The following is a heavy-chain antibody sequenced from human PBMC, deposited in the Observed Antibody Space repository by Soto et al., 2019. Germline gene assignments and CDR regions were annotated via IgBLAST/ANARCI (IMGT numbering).Heavy chain of an antibody. V-gene: IGHV6-1*01. Sequence: SQTLSLTCAISGDSVSSNSAAWNWIRQSPSRGLEWLGRTYYRSKWYNDYAVSVKSRITINPDTSKNQFSLQLNSVTPEDTAVYFCARGRAYCSSTSCYLGRYYYYMDVWGKGTTVTVSS. CDR2: TYYRSKWYN. J-gene: IGHJ6*03. CDR1: GDSVSSNSAA. D-gene: IGHD2-2*01. CDR3: ARGRAYCSSTSCYLGRYYYYMDV.